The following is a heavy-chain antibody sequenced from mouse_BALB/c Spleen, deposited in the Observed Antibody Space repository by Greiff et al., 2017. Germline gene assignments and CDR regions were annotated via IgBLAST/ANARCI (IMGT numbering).Heavy chain of an antibody. CDR1: GFTFSSYA. Sequence: EVMLVESGGGLVKPGGSLKLSCAASGFTFSSYAMSWVRQTPEKRLEWVASISSGGSTYYPDSVKGRFTISRDNARNILYLQMSSLRSEDTAMYYCARVSERWYFDVWGAGTTVTVSS. CDR2: ISSGGST. J-gene: IGHJ1*01. CDR3: ARVSERWYFDV. V-gene: IGHV5-6-5*01.